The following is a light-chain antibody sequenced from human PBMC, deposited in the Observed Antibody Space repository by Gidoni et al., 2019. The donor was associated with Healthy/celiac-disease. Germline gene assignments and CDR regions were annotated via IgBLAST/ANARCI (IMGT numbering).Light chain of an antibody. J-gene: IGKJ5*01. CDR3: QQLNSYLFT. Sequence: DIQLTQSPSFLSASVGDRVTITCRASQGISSYLAWYQQKPGKAPKLLIYAASTLQSGVPSRFSGSGSGTEFTLTISSLQPEDFATYYCQQLNSYLFTFGQXTRLEIK. CDR2: AAS. V-gene: IGKV1-9*01. CDR1: QGISSY.